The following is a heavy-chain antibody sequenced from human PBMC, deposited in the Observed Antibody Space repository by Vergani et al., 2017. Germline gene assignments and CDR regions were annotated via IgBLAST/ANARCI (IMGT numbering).Heavy chain of an antibody. D-gene: IGHD6-13*01. CDR3: ARGLGSWSRWFDP. J-gene: IGHJ5*02. Sequence: QLQLQESGPGLVKPSETLSLTCTVSCGSISSSSYYWGWIRQPPGKGLEWIGSIYYSGSTYYKPSLKSRVTISVDTSKNQFSLKLSSVTAADTAVYYCARGLGSWSRWFDPWGQGTLVTVSS. V-gene: IGHV4-39*01. CDR1: CGSISSSSYY. CDR2: IYYSGST.